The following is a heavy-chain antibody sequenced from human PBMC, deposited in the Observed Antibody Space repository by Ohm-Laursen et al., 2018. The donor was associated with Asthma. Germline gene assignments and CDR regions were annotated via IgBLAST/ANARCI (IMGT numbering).Heavy chain of an antibody. CDR3: AGDLMDWYSPSLDF. Sequence: SSLRLSCSASGFTFRSYAMHWVRQAPGKGLEWVAVMSYDGSLKYYADSANGRFTISKDDSRDTLYLQMNSLRPDDTAVYFCAGDLMDWYSPSLDFWGQGTLVTASS. J-gene: IGHJ4*02. CDR1: GFTFRSYA. CDR2: MSYDGSLK. V-gene: IGHV3-30-3*01. D-gene: IGHD3/OR15-3a*01.